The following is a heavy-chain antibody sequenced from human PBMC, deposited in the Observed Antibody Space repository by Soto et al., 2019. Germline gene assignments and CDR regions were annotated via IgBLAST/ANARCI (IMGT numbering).Heavy chain of an antibody. CDR1: GFTFSNYA. CDR3: AVPTGIEVTGPDY. D-gene: IGHD1-1*01. V-gene: IGHV3-23*01. Sequence: QLLESGGGLVQPGGSLRLSCAASGFTFSNYAMSWVRQAPGKGLQWVSAISGSGVDKYYAESVKGRFTISRDNSRNTLHLQMSSLRADDTAVYYCAVPTGIEVTGPDYWGQGTLVTVSS. J-gene: IGHJ4*02. CDR2: ISGSGVDK.